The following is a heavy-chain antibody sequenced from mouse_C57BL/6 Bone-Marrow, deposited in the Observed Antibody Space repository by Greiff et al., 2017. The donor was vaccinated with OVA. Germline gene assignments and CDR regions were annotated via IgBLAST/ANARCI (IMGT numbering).Heavy chain of an antibody. CDR3: TRMGNDSNYGVFYYYAMDD. V-gene: IGHV1-15*01. D-gene: IGHD2-5*01. CDR2: IDPETGGT. CDR1: GYTFTDYE. Sequence: QVQLQQSGAELVRPGASVTLSCKASGYTFTDYEMHWVKQTPVHGLEWIGAIDPETGGTAYNQKFKGKAILTADKSSSTAYMELRSLTSEDSAVYYCTRMGNDSNYGVFYYYAMDDWGQGTSVTVSS. J-gene: IGHJ4*01.